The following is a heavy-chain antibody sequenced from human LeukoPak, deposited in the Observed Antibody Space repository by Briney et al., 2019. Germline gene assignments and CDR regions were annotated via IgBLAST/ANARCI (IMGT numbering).Heavy chain of an antibody. CDR2: IGLNGYPL. Sequence: GVSLRLSCAVSGFPFSVYYMSWIRQAPGKGLEWISYIGLNGYPLDYADSVKGRFTISRDNANNLLYLDMSSLRAEDTAVYYCARKDFSSGSFNYWGQGSLVTVSS. CDR3: ARKDFSSGSFNY. CDR1: GFPFSVYY. J-gene: IGHJ4*02. D-gene: IGHD3-22*01. V-gene: IGHV3-11*04.